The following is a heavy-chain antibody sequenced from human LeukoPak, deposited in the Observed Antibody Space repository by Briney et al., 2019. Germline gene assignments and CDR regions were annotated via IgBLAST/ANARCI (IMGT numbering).Heavy chain of an antibody. CDR2: ISYSGSSP. Sequence: GGSLRLSCAASGIRFDRYAMTWVRQAPGKGLEWVSAISYSGSSPYCGDSVKGRFTISRDNSKNTVYLQMNSLRDEDTALYYCAKDSSVLPNALDLWGQGTMVTVSS. J-gene: IGHJ3*01. D-gene: IGHD4/OR15-4a*01. V-gene: IGHV3-23*01. CDR3: AKDSSVLPNALDL. CDR1: GIRFDRYA.